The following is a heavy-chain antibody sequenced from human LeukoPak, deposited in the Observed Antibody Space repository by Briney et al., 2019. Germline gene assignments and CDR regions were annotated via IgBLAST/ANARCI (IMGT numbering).Heavy chain of an antibody. Sequence: ASVKVSCKASGYTFNNYGISWVRQAPGQGLEWMGWVSSYNGDTNYAQKFQDRVTMSTDTSTNTAYMELRSLRFDDTAIYYCAKDWNILTGRNCFDPWGQGTLVTVSS. CDR3: AKDWNILTGRNCFDP. CDR2: VSSYNGDT. D-gene: IGHD3-9*01. J-gene: IGHJ5*02. CDR1: GYTFNNYG. V-gene: IGHV1-18*01.